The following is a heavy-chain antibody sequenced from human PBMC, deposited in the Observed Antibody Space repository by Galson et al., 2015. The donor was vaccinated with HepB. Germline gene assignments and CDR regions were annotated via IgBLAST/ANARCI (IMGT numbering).Heavy chain of an antibody. CDR3: ALLVLSPGSGYYFDY. CDR1: GGSFSGYY. CDR2: INHSGST. V-gene: IGHV4-34*01. Sequence: SETLSLTCAVYGGSFSGYYWSWIRQPPGKGLEWIGEINHSGSTNYNPSLKSRVTISVDTSKNQFSLKLSSVTAADTAVYYCALLVLSPGSGYYFDYWGQGTLVTVSS. J-gene: IGHJ4*02. D-gene: IGHD3-22*01.